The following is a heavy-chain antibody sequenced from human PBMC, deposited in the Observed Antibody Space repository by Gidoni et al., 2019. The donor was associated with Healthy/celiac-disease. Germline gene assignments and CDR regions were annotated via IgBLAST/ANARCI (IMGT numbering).Heavy chain of an antibody. V-gene: IGHV3-33*01. CDR1: GFTFSSYG. Sequence: QVQLVASGGGVVQPGRSLRLSCAASGFTFSSYGMHWVRQAPGKGLEWVAVIWYDGSNKYYADSVKGRFTISRDNSKNTLYLQMNSLRAEDTAVYYCARSIAARENPFFDYWGQGTLVTVSS. J-gene: IGHJ4*02. CDR2: IWYDGSNK. CDR3: ARSIAARENPFFDY. D-gene: IGHD6-6*01.